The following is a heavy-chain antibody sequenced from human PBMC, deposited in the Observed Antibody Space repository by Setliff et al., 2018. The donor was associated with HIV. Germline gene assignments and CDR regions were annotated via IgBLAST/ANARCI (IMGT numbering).Heavy chain of an antibody. D-gene: IGHD2-15*01. V-gene: IGHV1-69*13. CDR3: ARDSRDIVVVIAPEPEPYYYYGMDV. J-gene: IGHJ6*04. CDR1: GYTFNDYG. Sequence: SVKVSCKASGYTFNDYGISWVRQAPGHGLEWMGGIIPIFGTPNYAQKFKGRLTITADESTSTVYMELSSLRSEDTAVYYCARDSRDIVVVIAPEPEPYYYYGMDVWGEGTTVTVSS. CDR2: IIPIFGTP.